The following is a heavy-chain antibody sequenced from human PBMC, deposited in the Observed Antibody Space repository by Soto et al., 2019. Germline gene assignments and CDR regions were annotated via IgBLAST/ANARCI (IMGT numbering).Heavy chain of an antibody. CDR1: GFTFRSYG. Sequence: GGSQRLSCAASGFTFRSYGRHWVRQAPGKGLEWVAVISYDGSNKYYADSVKGRFTISRDNSKNTLYLQMNSLRAEDTAVYYCAKEKSAAAVWHTYYYYGMDVWGQGTTVTVSS. J-gene: IGHJ6*02. D-gene: IGHD6-13*01. V-gene: IGHV3-30*18. CDR3: AKEKSAAAVWHTYYYYGMDV. CDR2: ISYDGSNK.